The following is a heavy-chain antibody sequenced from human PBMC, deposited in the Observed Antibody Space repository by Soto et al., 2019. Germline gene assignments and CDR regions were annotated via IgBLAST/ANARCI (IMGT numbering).Heavy chain of an antibody. CDR2: IIPILGIA. Sequence: SVKVSCKASGGTFSSYTISWVRQAPGQGLEWKGRIIPILGIANYAQKIQGSVTITADNSTSTVYMELSSLRSEDTAVYYCARNGDHDAFDIWGQGTMVTVSS. J-gene: IGHJ3*02. CDR3: ARNGDHDAFDI. V-gene: IGHV1-69*02. CDR1: GGTFSSYT. D-gene: IGHD4-17*01.